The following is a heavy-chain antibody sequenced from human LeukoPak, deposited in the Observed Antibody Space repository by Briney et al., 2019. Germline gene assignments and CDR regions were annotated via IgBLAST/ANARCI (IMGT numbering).Heavy chain of an antibody. J-gene: IGHJ5*02. CDR2: ISGTGDRT. D-gene: IGHD5-12*01. V-gene: IGHV3-23*01. CDR1: GLSFSNCA. Sequence: GGSLRLSCAASGLSFSNCAMIWVRQAPGKRLEWVSVISGTGDRTFYSDSVKGRFTISSDNSRNTLFLQMSSLRADDTAVYYCAKVDIRGERSGLPFLKWFDPWGQGTLVTVSS. CDR3: AKVDIRGERSGLPFLKWFDP.